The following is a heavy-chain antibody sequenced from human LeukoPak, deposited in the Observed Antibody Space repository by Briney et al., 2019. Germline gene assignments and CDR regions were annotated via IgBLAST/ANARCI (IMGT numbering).Heavy chain of an antibody. CDR1: GFSFSFYW. Sequence: PGGSLRLSCAASGFSFSFYWMHWVRQAPGKGPVWVSRIKTDGSIADYADSVKGRFTISRDNAKNTLYLQMNSLRAEDTAVYYCARVGIAAAGKWGYYYYMDVWGKGTTVTVSS. V-gene: IGHV3-74*01. CDR2: IKTDGSIA. D-gene: IGHD6-13*01. J-gene: IGHJ6*03. CDR3: ARVGIAAAGKWGYYYYMDV.